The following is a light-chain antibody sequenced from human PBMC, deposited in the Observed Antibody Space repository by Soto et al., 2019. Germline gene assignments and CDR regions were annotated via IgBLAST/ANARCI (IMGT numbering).Light chain of an antibody. CDR3: QQYGRSSWT. CDR1: QSVSSSY. J-gene: IGKJ1*01. Sequence: EIVLTQCPGTLSLSPGERATLSFRSSQSVSSSYLAWYQQKSGQAPRLLIYGASNRATGIPDRFSGSVYGTDFNLTISRLEPEDFAVYYCQQYGRSSWTFGQGTKVDIK. CDR2: GAS. V-gene: IGKV3-20*01.